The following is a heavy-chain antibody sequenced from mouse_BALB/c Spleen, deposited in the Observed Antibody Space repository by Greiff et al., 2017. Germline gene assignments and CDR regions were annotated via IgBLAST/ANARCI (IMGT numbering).Heavy chain of an antibody. CDR2: ISNGGGST. V-gene: IGHV5-12-2*01. Sequence: DVMLVESGGGLVQPGGSLKLSCAASGFTFSSYTMSWVRQTPEKRLEWVAYISNGGGSTYYPDTVKGRFTISRDNAKNTLYLQMSSLKSEDTAMYYCARHKLGSYFDYWGQGTTLTVSS. D-gene: IGHD4-1*01. CDR3: ARHKLGSYFDY. J-gene: IGHJ2*01. CDR1: GFTFSSYT.